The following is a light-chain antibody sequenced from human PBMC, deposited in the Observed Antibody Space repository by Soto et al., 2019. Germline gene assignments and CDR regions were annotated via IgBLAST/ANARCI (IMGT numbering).Light chain of an antibody. Sequence: QCVLTQPASVSGSPGQSITISCTGTSSDVGGYNYVSWYQQHPGKAPKLMIYDVSNRPSGVSNRFSGSKSGNTASLTISGFQAEDEADYYCSSYTRSSTFGVFGTGTKVTVL. CDR2: DVS. J-gene: IGLJ1*01. CDR3: SSYTRSSTFGV. V-gene: IGLV2-14*01. CDR1: SSDVGGYNY.